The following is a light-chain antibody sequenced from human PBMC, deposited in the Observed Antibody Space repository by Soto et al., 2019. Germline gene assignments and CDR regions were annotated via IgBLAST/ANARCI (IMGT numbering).Light chain of an antibody. J-gene: IGKJ1*01. Sequence: DIQMTQSPSTLSASVGDRVTITCRASQSINNWLAWYQQKPGKAPKLLIYGASSLESGVPSRFSGSGSGTEFTLTISSLQPDDFATYYCQQYKSYSHTFGQGTTVEIK. CDR1: QSINNW. CDR3: QQYKSYSHT. V-gene: IGKV1-5*01. CDR2: GAS.